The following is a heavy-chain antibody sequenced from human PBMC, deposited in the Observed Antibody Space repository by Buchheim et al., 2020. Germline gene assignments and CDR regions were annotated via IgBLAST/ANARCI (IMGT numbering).Heavy chain of an antibody. Sequence: QVQLVESGGGVVQPGRSLRLSCVASGFTFSEYGMHWVRQAPGKGLECVAVISYDGSDRYYADSVKGRLSISRDNSKNTLYLQMSRLRADDTAVYYCAKDLRSRGYCSSSTCFITELDYWGQGSL. CDR1: GFTFSEYG. J-gene: IGHJ4*02. D-gene: IGHD2-2*01. CDR2: ISYDGSDR. CDR3: AKDLRSRGYCSSSTCFITELDY. V-gene: IGHV3-30*18.